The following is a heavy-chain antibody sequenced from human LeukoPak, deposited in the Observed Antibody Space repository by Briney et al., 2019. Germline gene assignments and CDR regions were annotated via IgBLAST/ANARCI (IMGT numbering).Heavy chain of an antibody. CDR1: ADSIRNFY. V-gene: IGHV4-59*01. D-gene: IGHD3-10*01. CDR3: ARATYGSGSYYVVNFDY. CDR2: IYQRGNT. Sequence: SETLSLTCTVSADSIRNFYWNWIRQSPGKGLEWIGYIYQRGNTNYNPSLKSRLTMSIDTSKNQFSLNLSSVTAADTAVYYCARATYGSGSYYVVNFDYWAREPWSPSPQ. J-gene: IGHJ4*02.